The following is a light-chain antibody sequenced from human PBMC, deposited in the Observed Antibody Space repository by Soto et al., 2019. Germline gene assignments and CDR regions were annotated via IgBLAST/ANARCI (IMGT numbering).Light chain of an antibody. CDR1: QRIHNW. Sequence: MQLTQSPYTLSASVGDTVALTCLASQRIHNWLAWIQQKPGKAPKLLIYAASTLQSGVPSRFSGSGSGTDFTLTISSLQPEDFASYYCQQLNSYPLTFGGGTKVDIK. V-gene: IGKV1-5*01. J-gene: IGKJ4*01. CDR3: QQLNSYPLT. CDR2: AAS.